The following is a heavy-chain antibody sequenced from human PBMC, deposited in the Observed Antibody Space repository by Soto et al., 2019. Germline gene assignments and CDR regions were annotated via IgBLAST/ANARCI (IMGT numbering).Heavy chain of an antibody. D-gene: IGHD5-12*01. CDR3: AKGGYSGYDFYYMDV. CDR1: GFTFSSYA. CDR2: ISGSGGST. Sequence: EVQLLESGGGLVQPGGSLRLSCAASGFTFSSYAMSWVRQAPGKXXXXVSAISGSGGSTYYADSVKGRFTISRDNSKNTLYLQMNSLRAEDTAVYYCAKGGYSGYDFYYMDVWGKGTTVTVSS. J-gene: IGHJ6*03. V-gene: IGHV3-23*01.